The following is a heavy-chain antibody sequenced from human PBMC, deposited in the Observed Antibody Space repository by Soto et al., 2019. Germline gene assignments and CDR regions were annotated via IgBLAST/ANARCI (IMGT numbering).Heavy chain of an antibody. D-gene: IGHD2-15*01. CDR3: ARWGGRIVGGFDP. V-gene: IGHV4-59*08. Sequence: QVQLQESGPGLVKPSETLSLTCTVSGGSISSFYWSWIRQPPGQGLEWLAYISYSGTTNYNPSLKSRVTISVDTSKNQFSLKLSSVTAADTAVYYCARWGGRIVGGFDPWGQGTLVTVSS. J-gene: IGHJ5*02. CDR2: ISYSGTT. CDR1: GGSISSFY.